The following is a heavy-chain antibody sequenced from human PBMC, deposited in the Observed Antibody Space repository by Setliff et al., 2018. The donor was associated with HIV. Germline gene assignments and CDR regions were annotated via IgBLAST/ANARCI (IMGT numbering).Heavy chain of an antibody. D-gene: IGHD2-15*01. V-gene: IGHV4-4*07. CDR3: ARDFRLPVDAGLYYSYYMDV. CDR1: GDSISGYY. CDR2: VYTSGST. J-gene: IGHJ6*03. Sequence: PSETLSLTCTVSGDSISGYYWSWIRQPAGKGLEWIGRVYTSGSTNYNPSLKSRVTMSVDTSKNQFSLRLSSVTAADTAAYYCARDFRLPVDAGLYYSYYMDVWGRGTTVTAP.